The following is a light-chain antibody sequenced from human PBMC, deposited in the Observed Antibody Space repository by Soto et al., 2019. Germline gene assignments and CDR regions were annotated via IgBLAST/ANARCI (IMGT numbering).Light chain of an antibody. CDR2: AAS. Sequence: IVLTQSPAILALSPGDRATLSCRASQSVSSSYLAWYQHKPGQAPRLLIYAASTRATGVPARFSGSGSETEFTRTITTLQSEDFAVYYCQQYNHWPLSFGVGTKVDIK. V-gene: IGKV3-15*01. CDR1: QSVSSSY. J-gene: IGKJ4*01. CDR3: QQYNHWPLS.